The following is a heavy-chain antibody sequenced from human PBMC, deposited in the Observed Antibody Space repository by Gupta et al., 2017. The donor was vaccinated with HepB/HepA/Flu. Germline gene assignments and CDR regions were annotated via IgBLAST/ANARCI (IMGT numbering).Heavy chain of an antibody. Sequence: EVQLVESGGGLIQPGGSLRLSCAASGFTVSSNYMSWVRQAPGKGLEWVSVIYSGGSTYYADSVKGRFTISRDNSKNTLYLQMNSLRAEDTAVYYCARTPLPGGYSYGYAIDAFDIWGQGTMVTVSS. CDR1: GFTVSSNY. D-gene: IGHD5-18*01. CDR3: ARTPLPGGYSYGYAIDAFDI. J-gene: IGHJ3*02. CDR2: IYSGGST. V-gene: IGHV3-53*01.